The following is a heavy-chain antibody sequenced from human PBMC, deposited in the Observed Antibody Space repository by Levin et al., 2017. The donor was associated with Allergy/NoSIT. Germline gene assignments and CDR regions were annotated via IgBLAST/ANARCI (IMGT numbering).Heavy chain of an antibody. J-gene: IGHJ4*02. V-gene: IGHV3-23*01. Sequence: GGSLRLSCAASGFTFSSYAMSWVRQAPGKGLEWVSVIVGSTGSTYYADSVKGRFTISRDNSKNTLYLQMNTLRAEDTALYYCAKSPGIAVAGTMHYWGQGTLVTVSS. CDR1: GFTFSSYA. CDR3: AKSPGIAVAGTMHY. CDR2: IVGSTGST. D-gene: IGHD6-13*01.